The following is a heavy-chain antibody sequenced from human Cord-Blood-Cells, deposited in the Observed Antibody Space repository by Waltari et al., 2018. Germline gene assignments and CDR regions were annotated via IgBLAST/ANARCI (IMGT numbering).Heavy chain of an antibody. D-gene: IGHD1-1*01. CDR3: ARGLNWNFDY. J-gene: IGHJ4*02. Sequence: EVQLVESGGGLIQPGGSLRLSCAASGFTVSSNYMSWVRQAPGKGVEWVSVIYSGGSKSYADPVKGRFTISRDNSKNTLYLQMNSLRAEDTAVYYCARGLNWNFDYWGQGTLVTVSS. CDR2: IYSGGSK. CDR1: GFTVSSNY. V-gene: IGHV3-53*01.